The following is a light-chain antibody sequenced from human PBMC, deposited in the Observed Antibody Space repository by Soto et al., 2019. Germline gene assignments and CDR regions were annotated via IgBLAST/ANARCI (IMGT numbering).Light chain of an antibody. Sequence: QSVLTQPASVSGSPGQSITISCTGTSSDVGGYNYVSWYQQHPGKAPKLMIYDVSNRPSGISNRFSRSKSGNTASLTISGLQADDEAHYYCTSYTSSSTDVFGTGTKLTVL. CDR1: SSDVGGYNY. CDR3: TSYTSSSTDV. V-gene: IGLV2-14*01. J-gene: IGLJ1*01. CDR2: DVS.